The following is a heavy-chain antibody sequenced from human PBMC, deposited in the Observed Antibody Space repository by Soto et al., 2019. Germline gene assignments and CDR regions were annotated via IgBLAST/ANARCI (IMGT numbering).Heavy chain of an antibody. D-gene: IGHD5-18*01. CDR1: GYTFTGYD. J-gene: IGHJ4*02. V-gene: IGHV1-2*02. Sequence: VASVKVSCKASGYTFTGYDMHWVRQAPGQGLEWMGWINPNSGGTNYAQKFQGRVTMTRDTSISTAYMELSRLRSDDTAVYYCARALSEGEYSYDLFDYWGQGTLVTVSS. CDR3: ARALSEGEYSYDLFDY. CDR2: INPNSGGT.